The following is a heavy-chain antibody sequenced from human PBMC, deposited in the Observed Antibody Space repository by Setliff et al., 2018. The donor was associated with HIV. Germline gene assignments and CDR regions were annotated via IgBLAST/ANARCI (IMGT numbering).Heavy chain of an antibody. V-gene: IGHV1-69*05. CDR1: GGSVSRLS. D-gene: IGHD3-10*01. J-gene: IGHJ4*02. CDR3: ARDNYGNFPAYFDH. CDR2: INPIFGTA. Sequence: SVKVSCKPSGGSVSRLSLGWVRQAPGQGLEWMGGINPIFGTAMYSQTFQGRVTFARDESTNTVYMELSSLSSDDTAVYYCARDNYGNFPAYFDHWGQGTPVTV.